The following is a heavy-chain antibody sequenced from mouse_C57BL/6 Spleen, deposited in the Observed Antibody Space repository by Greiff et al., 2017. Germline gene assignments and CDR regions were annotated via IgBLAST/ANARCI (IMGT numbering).Heavy chain of an antibody. D-gene: IGHD1-2*01. J-gene: IGHJ2*01. CDR2: IDPETGGT. V-gene: IGHV1-15*01. Sequence: VKLQESGAGLVRPGASVTLSCKASGYTFTDYEMHWVKQTPVNGLEWIGAIDPETGGTAYNQKLQGKAILTADNSSSPAYMELRRLTSEDSAVYYCTPHYYGYFDYWGQGTTLTVSS. CDR1: GYTFTDYE. CDR3: TPHYYGYFDY.